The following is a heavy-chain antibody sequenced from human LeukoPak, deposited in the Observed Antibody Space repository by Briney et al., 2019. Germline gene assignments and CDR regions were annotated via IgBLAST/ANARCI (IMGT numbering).Heavy chain of an antibody. CDR1: GGSFSGYY. V-gene: IGHV4-34*01. CDR2: INHSGST. D-gene: IGHD6-13*01. J-gene: IGHJ4*02. CDR3: ARVALRVGEQQLAITFDY. Sequence: SETLSLTCAVYGGSFSGYYWSWIRQPPGKGLEWIGEINHSGSTNYNPSLKSRVTISVDTSKNQFSLKLSSVTAADTAGYYCARVALRVGEQQLAITFDYWGQGTLVTVSS.